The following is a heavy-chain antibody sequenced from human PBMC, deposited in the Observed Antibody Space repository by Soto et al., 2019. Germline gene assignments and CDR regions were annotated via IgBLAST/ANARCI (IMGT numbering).Heavy chain of an antibody. CDR2: ISAYNGNT. CDR1: GYTFTSYG. D-gene: IGHD6-13*01. J-gene: IGHJ5*02. CDR3: AREDSSSWYPNWFDP. Sequence: GASVKVSCKASGYTFTSYGISWVRQAPGQGLEWMGWISAYNGNTNYAQKLQGRVTMTTDTSTSTAYMELRSLRSDDTAVYYCAREDSSSWYPNWFDPWGQGTLVTVSS. V-gene: IGHV1-18*04.